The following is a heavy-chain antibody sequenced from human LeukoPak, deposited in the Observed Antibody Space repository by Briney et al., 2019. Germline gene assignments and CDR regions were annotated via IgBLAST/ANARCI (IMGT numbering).Heavy chain of an antibody. V-gene: IGHV4-30-2*01. Sequence: SQTLSLTCAVSGGSLSSGGYSWSWIRQPPGKGLEWIGYIYHSGSTYYNPSLKSRVTISVDRSKNQFSLKLSSVTAADTAVYYCASSAVAETFGAFDIWGQGTMVTVSS. D-gene: IGHD3-16*01. CDR1: GGSLSSGGYS. J-gene: IGHJ3*02. CDR3: ASSAVAETFGAFDI. CDR2: IYHSGST.